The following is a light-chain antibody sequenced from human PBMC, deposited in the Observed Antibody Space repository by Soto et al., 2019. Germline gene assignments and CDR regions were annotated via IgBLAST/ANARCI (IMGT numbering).Light chain of an antibody. Sequence: EIVLTQSPGTLSLSPGERATLSCRASQSISAAYVAWYQQKLGQAPRLLIYGASSRAAGIPDRFSGGGSGTDFILSISRLEPEDFAVYYCQQSYSPLCTFGQGTKVDIK. CDR3: QQSYSPLCT. V-gene: IGKV3-20*01. CDR2: GAS. CDR1: QSISAAY. J-gene: IGKJ1*01.